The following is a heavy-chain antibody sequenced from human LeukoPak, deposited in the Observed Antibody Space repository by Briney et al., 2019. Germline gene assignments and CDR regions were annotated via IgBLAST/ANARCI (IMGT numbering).Heavy chain of an antibody. CDR3: ARGGGNSSWFDP. J-gene: IGHJ5*02. V-gene: IGHV4-59*12. Sequence: SETLSLTCTVSGGSISSYYWSWIRQPPGKGLEWIGYIYYSGSTNYNPSLKSRVTISADTSKNQFSLKLSSVTAADTAVYYCARGGGNSSWFDPWGQGTLVTVSS. D-gene: IGHD4-23*01. CDR1: GGSISSYY. CDR2: IYYSGST.